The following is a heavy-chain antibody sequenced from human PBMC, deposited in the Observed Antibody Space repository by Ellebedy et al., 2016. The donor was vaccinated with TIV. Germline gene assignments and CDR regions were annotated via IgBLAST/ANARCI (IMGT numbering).Heavy chain of an antibody. V-gene: IGHV5-51*01. D-gene: IGHD3-10*01. CDR1: GYRFTSYW. J-gene: IGHJ4*02. CDR2: IYPGDSDT. Sequence: GESLKISCKGSGYRFTSYWIGWVRQMPGKGLEWMGIIYPGDSDTRYSPSFQGQVTISADKSISTAYLQWSSLKASDTAMYYCARTYYYGSGSYSYFDYWGQGTLVTVSS. CDR3: ARTYYYGSGSYSYFDY.